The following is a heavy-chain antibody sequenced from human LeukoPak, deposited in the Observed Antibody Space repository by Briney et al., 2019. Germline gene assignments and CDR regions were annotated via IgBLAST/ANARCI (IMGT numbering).Heavy chain of an antibody. D-gene: IGHD2/OR15-2a*01. J-gene: IGHJ4*02. CDR1: GFTFTSYW. CDR2: IKQDGSEK. CDR3: AKGGYYRFDY. Sequence: GGSLRLFCAASGFTFTSYWMTWVRQAPGKGLEWVASIKQDGSEKYYVDSGKGRFTISRDNAKNSLYLQMNSLRAEDTAVYYCAKGGYYRFDYWGQGTLVTVSS. V-gene: IGHV3-7*01.